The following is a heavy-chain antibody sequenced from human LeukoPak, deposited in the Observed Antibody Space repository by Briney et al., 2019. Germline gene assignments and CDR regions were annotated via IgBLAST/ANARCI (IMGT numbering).Heavy chain of an antibody. J-gene: IGHJ3*02. CDR3: ARYVRGYSYTWSFDI. CDR2: INHSGST. V-gene: IGHV4-34*01. CDR1: GGSFSGYY. Sequence: SETLSLTCAAYGGSFSGYYWSWIRQPPGKGLEWIGEINHSGSTNYNPSLKSRVTISVDTSKNQFSLKLSSVTAADTAVYYCARYVRGYSYTWSFDIWGQGTMVTVSS. D-gene: IGHD5-18*01.